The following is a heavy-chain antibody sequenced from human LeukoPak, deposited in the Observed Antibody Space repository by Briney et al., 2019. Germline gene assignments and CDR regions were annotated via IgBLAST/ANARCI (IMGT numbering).Heavy chain of an antibody. J-gene: IGHJ4*02. Sequence: ASVKVSCKASGGTFSSYAISWVRQAPGQGLEWMGWISAYNGNTNYAQRLQGRVTMTTDTSTSTAYMELRSLRSDDTAVYYCARDRDYGDYNTQDLFVYWGQGTLVTVSS. CDR2: ISAYNGNT. CDR1: GGTFSSYA. CDR3: ARDRDYGDYNTQDLFVY. V-gene: IGHV1-18*01. D-gene: IGHD4-17*01.